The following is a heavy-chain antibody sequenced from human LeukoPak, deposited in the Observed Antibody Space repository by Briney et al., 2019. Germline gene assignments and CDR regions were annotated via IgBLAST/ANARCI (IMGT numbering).Heavy chain of an antibody. V-gene: IGHV3-9*01. D-gene: IGHD6-19*01. J-gene: IGHJ2*01. CDR1: GFTFDDYA. CDR2: ISWNSGSI. Sequence: GRSLRLSCAASGFTFDDYAMHWVRHAPGKGLEWVSGISWNSGSIGYADSVKGRFTISRDNAKNSLYLQMNSLRAEDTALYYCAKDKIAVAARGYFDLWGRGTLVTVSS. CDR3: AKDKIAVAARGYFDL.